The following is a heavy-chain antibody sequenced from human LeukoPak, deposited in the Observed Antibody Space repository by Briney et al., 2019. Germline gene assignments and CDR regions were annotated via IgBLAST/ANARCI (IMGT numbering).Heavy chain of an antibody. CDR1: GGSFSGYY. J-gene: IGHJ5*02. D-gene: IGHD6-13*01. CDR2: INHSGST. Sequence: SETLSLTCAVYGGSFSGYYWSWIRQPPRKGLEWIGEINHSGSTNYNPSLKSRVTISVDTSKNQFSLKLASVTAADTAVYYCARGAYSSSWYNWFDPWGQGTLVTVSS. V-gene: IGHV4-34*01. CDR3: ARGAYSSSWYNWFDP.